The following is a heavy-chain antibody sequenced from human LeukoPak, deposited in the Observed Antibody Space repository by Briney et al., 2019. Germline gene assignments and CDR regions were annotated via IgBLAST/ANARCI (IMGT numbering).Heavy chain of an antibody. D-gene: IGHD3-9*01. Sequence: SVKVSCKASGGTFSSYAVSWVRQAPGQGLEWMGGIIPIFGTANYAQKFQGRVTITADKSTSTAYMELSSLRSEDTAVYYCARGGNYDILTGPWGQGTMVTVSS. V-gene: IGHV1-69*06. CDR1: GGTFSSYA. CDR3: ARGGNYDILTGP. J-gene: IGHJ3*01. CDR2: IIPIFGTA.